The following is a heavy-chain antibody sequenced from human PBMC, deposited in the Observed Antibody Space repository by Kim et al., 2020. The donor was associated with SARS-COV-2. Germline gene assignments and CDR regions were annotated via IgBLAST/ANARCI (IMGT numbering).Heavy chain of an antibody. CDR1: GGSFSGYY. Sequence: SETLSLTCAVYGGSFSGYYWSWIRQPPGKGLEWIGEINHSGSTNYNPSLKSRVTISVDTSKNQFSLKLSSVTAADTAVYYCARGGVGATRNYFDYWGQGTLVTVSS. V-gene: IGHV4-34*01. CDR2: INHSGST. CDR3: ARGGVGATRNYFDY. J-gene: IGHJ4*02. D-gene: IGHD1-26*01.